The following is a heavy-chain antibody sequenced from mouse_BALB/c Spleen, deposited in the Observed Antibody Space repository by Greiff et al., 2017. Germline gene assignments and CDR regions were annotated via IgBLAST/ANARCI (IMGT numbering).Heavy chain of an antibody. D-gene: IGHD2-10*01. Sequence: VQLQQSGPGLVAPSQSLSITCTVSGFSLTSYGVHWVRQPPGKGLEWLGVIWAGGSTNYNSALMSRLSISKDNSKSQVFLKMNSLQTDDTAMYYWARESLLSYAMDYWGQGTSVTVSS. CDR1: GFSLTSYG. CDR2: IWAGGST. CDR3: ARESLLSYAMDY. J-gene: IGHJ4*01. V-gene: IGHV2-9*02.